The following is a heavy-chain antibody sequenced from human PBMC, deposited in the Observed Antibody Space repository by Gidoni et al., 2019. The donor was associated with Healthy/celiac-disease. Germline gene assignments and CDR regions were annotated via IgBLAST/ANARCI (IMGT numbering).Heavy chain of an antibody. D-gene: IGHD2-2*01. Sequence: QVQLQPWGAGLLKPSETLSLTCAVYGGSFSSYYWCWSSKPQGKGLEWIGEIKHSGSTNYNPSLKSRVTISVDTSKNQFSLKLSSVTAADTAVYYCARGLSQIVVVPAAPNWFDPWGQGTLVTVSS. J-gene: IGHJ5*02. CDR3: ARGLSQIVVVPAAPNWFDP. V-gene: IGHV4-34*01. CDR1: GGSFSSYY. CDR2: IKHSGST.